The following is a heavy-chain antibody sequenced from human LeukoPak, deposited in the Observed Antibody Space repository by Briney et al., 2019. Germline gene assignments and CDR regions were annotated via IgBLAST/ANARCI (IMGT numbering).Heavy chain of an antibody. D-gene: IGHD3-10*01. Sequence: GGSLRLSCAASGFTFSNYAMSWVRQPPGKGLEWVSTISGSGGNTYYADSVKGRFTISRDNSKNTVYLQMNSLRVEDTAVYYCAGEEDLRELRGGREFFQYWGQGTLVTVSS. J-gene: IGHJ1*01. V-gene: IGHV3-23*01. CDR2: ISGSGGNT. CDR1: GFTFSNYA. CDR3: AGEEDLRELRGGREFFQY.